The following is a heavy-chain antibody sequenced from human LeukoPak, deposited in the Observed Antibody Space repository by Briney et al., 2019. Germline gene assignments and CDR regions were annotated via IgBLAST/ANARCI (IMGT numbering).Heavy chain of an antibody. D-gene: IGHD3-22*01. Sequence: GGSLRLSCAASGFTVSSNYMSWVRQAPGKGLEWVSVIYSVGSTYYADSVKGRFTISRDNSKNTLYLQMNSLRAEDTAVYYCAREDYYDSSGYSYWGQGTLVTVSS. CDR1: GFTVSSNY. CDR3: AREDYYDSSGYSY. CDR2: IYSVGST. V-gene: IGHV3-53*01. J-gene: IGHJ4*02.